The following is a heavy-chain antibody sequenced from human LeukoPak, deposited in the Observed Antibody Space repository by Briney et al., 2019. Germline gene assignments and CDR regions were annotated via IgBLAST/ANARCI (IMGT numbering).Heavy chain of an antibody. J-gene: IGHJ4*02. D-gene: IGHD7-27*01. CDR1: GGSFSGYY. Sequence: SETLSLTCAVYGGSFSGYYWSWIRQPPGKGLEWIGEINHSGSTNYNPSLKSRVTISVDTSKNQFSLKLSSVTAADTAVYYCARGVYLGYWGQGTLVTVSS. CDR3: ARGVYLGY. CDR2: INHSGST. V-gene: IGHV4-34*01.